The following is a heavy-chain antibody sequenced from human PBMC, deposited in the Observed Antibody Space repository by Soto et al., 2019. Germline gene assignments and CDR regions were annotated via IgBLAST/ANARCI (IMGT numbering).Heavy chain of an antibody. CDR3: AKDFPVVAATRWATDAFDI. V-gene: IGHV3-23*01. J-gene: IGHJ3*02. CDR1: GFTFSSYA. D-gene: IGHD2-15*01. CDR2: ISGSGGST. Sequence: EVQLLESGGGLVQPGGSLRLSCAASGFTFSSYAMSWVRQAPGKGLEWVSAISGSGGSTYYADSVKGRFTISRDNSKNTLDLQMNSLRAEDTAVYYCAKDFPVVAATRWATDAFDIWGQGTLVTVSS.